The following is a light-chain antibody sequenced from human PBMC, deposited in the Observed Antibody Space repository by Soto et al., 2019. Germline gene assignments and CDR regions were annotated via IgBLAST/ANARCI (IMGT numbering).Light chain of an antibody. CDR2: AVS. V-gene: IGLV2-8*01. J-gene: IGLJ1*01. Sequence: QSALTQPPSASGSPGQSVTISCTGTSSDVGGYNYVSWYQQHPGKAPKLMIYAVSKRPSGVPDRFSGSKSGNTASLTVSGLHAEDEAEYYCSSYAGSNNDVFGTGTKVTVL. CDR1: SSDVGGYNY. CDR3: SSYAGSNNDV.